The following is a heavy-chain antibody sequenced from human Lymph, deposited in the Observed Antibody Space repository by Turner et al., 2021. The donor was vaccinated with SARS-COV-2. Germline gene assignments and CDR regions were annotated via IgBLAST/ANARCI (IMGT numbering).Heavy chain of an antibody. J-gene: IGHJ4*02. CDR3: ARGKSPLLRFLEWLLSLDY. CDR1: GYTFTSYA. V-gene: IGHV1-3*01. D-gene: IGHD3-3*01. CDR2: INAGNGNT. Sequence: QVQLVQSGAEVKKPGASVKVSCKASGYTFTSYAMHWVRQAPGQRLEWIGWINAGNGNTKYSQKFQGRVTITRDTSASTAYMELSSLSSEDTAVYYCARGKSPLLRFLEWLLSLDYWGQGTLVTVSS.